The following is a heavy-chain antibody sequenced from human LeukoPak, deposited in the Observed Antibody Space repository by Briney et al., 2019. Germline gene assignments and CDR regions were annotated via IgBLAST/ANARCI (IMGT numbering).Heavy chain of an antibody. CDR1: GFTFSSYA. CDR3: AKDRFGHTDQRPLAFDY. Sequence: QSGGSLRLSCAASGFTFSSYAMSWVRQAPGKGLEWVSGISGSCVSTYYADSVKGRFTISRDNSKNTLYLQVNSLRVEDTALYYCAKDRFGHTDQRPLAFDYWGQGTLVTVSS. V-gene: IGHV3-23*01. D-gene: IGHD3-10*01. CDR2: ISGSCVST. J-gene: IGHJ4*02.